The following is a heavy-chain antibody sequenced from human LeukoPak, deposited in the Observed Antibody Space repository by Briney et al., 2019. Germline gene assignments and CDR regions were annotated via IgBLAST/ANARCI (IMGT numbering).Heavy chain of an antibody. CDR2: ISYDGSNK. V-gene: IGHV3-30*03. Sequence: GRSLRLSCAASGFTFSTYGMHWVRQAPGRGLEWVAVISYDGSNKYYADSVKGRFTISRDNSKNTLYLQMNSLRAEDTAVYYCARDSGLRSVSDIWGQGTMVTVSS. D-gene: IGHD5-12*01. J-gene: IGHJ3*02. CDR3: ARDSGLRSVSDI. CDR1: GFTFSTYG.